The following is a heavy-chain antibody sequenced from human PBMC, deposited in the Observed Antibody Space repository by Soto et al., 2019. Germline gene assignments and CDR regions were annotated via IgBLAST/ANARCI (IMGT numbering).Heavy chain of an antibody. V-gene: IGHV4-30-4*01. CDR3: ARGENYYDSSAPGY. Sequence: PSETLSLTCTVSGGSISSGDYYWSWIRQPPGKGLEWIGYIYYSGSTYYNPSLRSRVTISADTSKNQFSLKLSSVTAADTAVYYCARGENYYDSSAPGYWGQGTLVTVSS. CDR2: IYYSGST. CDR1: GGSISSGDYY. J-gene: IGHJ4*02. D-gene: IGHD3-22*01.